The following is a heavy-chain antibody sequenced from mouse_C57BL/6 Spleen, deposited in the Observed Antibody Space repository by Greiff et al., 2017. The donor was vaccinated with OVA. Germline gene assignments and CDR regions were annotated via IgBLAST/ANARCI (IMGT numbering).Heavy chain of an antibody. CDR1: GYTFTSYG. J-gene: IGHJ2*01. D-gene: IGHD1-1*01. Sequence: VKVVESGAELARPGASVKLSCKASGYTFTSYGISWVKQRTGQGLEWIGEIYPRSGNTYYNEKFKGKATLTADKSSSTAYMELRSLTSEDSAVYFCAIITTVVANFDYWGQGTTLTVSS. V-gene: IGHV1-81*01. CDR3: AIITTVVANFDY. CDR2: IYPRSGNT.